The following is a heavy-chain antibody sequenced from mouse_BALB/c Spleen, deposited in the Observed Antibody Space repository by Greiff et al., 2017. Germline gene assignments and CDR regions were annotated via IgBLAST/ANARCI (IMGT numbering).Heavy chain of an antibody. J-gene: IGHJ3*01. V-gene: IGHV1S81*02. CDR1: GYTFTSYY. Sequence: VQLQQSGAELVKPGASVKLSCKASGYTFTSYYMYWVKQRPGQGLEWIGGINPSNGGTNFNEKFKSKATLTVDKSSSTAYMQLSSLTSEDSAVYYCTRSGTTVAWGQGTLVTVSA. D-gene: IGHD1-1*01. CDR2: INPSNGGT. CDR3: TRSGTTVA.